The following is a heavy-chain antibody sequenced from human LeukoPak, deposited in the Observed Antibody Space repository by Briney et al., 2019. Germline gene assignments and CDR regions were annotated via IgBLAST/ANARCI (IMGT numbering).Heavy chain of an antibody. V-gene: IGHV3-64*01. CDR1: GFTFSSYA. J-gene: IGHJ3*02. CDR3: ARDRGYGGNSPPDAFDI. Sequence: GGSLRLSCAASGFTFSSYAMHWVRQAPGKGLEYVSAISSNGGSTYYANSVKGRFTISRDNSKNTLYLQMGSLRAEDMAVYYCARDRGYGGNSPPDAFDIWGQGTMVTVSS. D-gene: IGHD4-23*01. CDR2: ISSNGGST.